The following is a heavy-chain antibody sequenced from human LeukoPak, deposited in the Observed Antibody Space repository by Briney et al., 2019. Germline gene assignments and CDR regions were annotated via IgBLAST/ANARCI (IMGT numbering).Heavy chain of an antibody. V-gene: IGHV3-23*01. CDR2: ISGSGGST. Sequence: GGSLRLSCAASGFSFSSTWMHWVRQAPGKGLEWVSGISGSGGSTSYADSVKGRFTISRDNSKNTLYLQMNSLRAEDTAVYYCAKDSDSGSYDYWGQGTLVTVSS. CDR3: AKDSDSGSYDY. CDR1: GFSFSSTW. J-gene: IGHJ4*02. D-gene: IGHD1-26*01.